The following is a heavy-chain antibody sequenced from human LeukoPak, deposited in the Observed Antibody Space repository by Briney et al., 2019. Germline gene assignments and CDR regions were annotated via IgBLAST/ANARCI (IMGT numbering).Heavy chain of an antibody. CDR2: TYYRSKWYN. V-gene: IGHV6-1*01. J-gene: IGHJ5*01. D-gene: IGHD1-26*01. Sequence: SQTLSLTCAISGDSVSTNSATWTWLRQSPSRGLEWLGRTYYRSKWYNDYAVSMKSRITINPDTSKDQFSLQLNSVTPEDTAVYYCARLVGASWFDSWGQGTLVTVSS. CDR1: GDSVSTNSAT. CDR3: ARLVGASWFDS.